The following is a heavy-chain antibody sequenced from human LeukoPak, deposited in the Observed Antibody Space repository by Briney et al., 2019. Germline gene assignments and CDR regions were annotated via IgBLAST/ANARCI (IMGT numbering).Heavy chain of an antibody. CDR2: VNPTSGGT. CDR1: VYTFTSYY. CDR3: ARVYYYYDSSGILTLYFDY. Sequence: ASVKVSCKTSVYTFTSYYMHWVRQAPGQGLEWMGWVNPTSGGTNYAQKFQGRVTMTRDTSISTAYMELSRLRSDDTAVYYCARVYYYYDSSGILTLYFDYWGQGALVTVSS. J-gene: IGHJ4*02. D-gene: IGHD3-22*01. V-gene: IGHV1-2*02.